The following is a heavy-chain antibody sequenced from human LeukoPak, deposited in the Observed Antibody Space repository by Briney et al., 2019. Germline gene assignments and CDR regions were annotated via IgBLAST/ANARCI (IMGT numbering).Heavy chain of an antibody. CDR2: INPNSGGI. CDR1: GYTFTGYY. J-gene: IGHJ5*02. Sequence: ASVKVSCKASGYTFTGYYMHWVRQAPGQGLEWMGWINPNSGGINYAQKFQGRVTMTRDTSISTAYMELSRLRSDDTAVYYCARSPHIVVVPAAISWFDPWGQGTLVTVSS. D-gene: IGHD2-2*01. CDR3: ARSPHIVVVPAAISWFDP. V-gene: IGHV1-2*02.